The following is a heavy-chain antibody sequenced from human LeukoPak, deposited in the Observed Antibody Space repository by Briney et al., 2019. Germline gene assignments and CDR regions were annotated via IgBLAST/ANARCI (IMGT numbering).Heavy chain of an antibody. J-gene: IGHJ6*02. CDR1: GGSISSYF. CDR2: IYTSGRT. CDR3: ARVGSGDYYYYYGMDV. Sequence: SETLSLTCTVSGGSISSYFWSWIRQPAGKGLEWIGRIYTSGRTNYNPSLKSRATMSVDTPKNQFSLKLSSVTAADTAVYYCARVGSGDYYYYYGMDVWGQGTTVTVSS. V-gene: IGHV4-4*07. D-gene: IGHD3-10*01.